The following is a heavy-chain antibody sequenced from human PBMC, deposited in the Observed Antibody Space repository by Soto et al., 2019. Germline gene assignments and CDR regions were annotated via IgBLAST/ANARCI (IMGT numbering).Heavy chain of an antibody. Sequence: SETLSLTCTVSGGSVSSGSYYWSWIRQHPGRGLEWIGYIYYTGNTYYNPSLKSRLAISVDTSKNQFSLKLTSVTAADTAVYYCALRKTGSYFDYWGQGTLVTSPQ. CDR2: IYYTGNT. J-gene: IGHJ4*02. V-gene: IGHV4-31*03. CDR1: GGSVSSGSYY. CDR3: ALRKTGSYFDY. D-gene: IGHD1-26*01.